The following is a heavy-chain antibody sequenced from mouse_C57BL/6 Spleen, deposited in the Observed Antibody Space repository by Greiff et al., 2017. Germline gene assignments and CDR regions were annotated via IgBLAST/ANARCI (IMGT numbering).Heavy chain of an antibody. CDR1: GFTFSDYG. CDR2: ISSGSSTI. CDR3: ARVYDYDEGYYFDY. Sequence: EVKLMESGGGLVKPGGSLKLSCAASGFTFSDYGMHWVRQAPEKGLEWVAYISSGSSTIYYADTVKGRFTISRDNAKNTLFLQMTSLRSEDTAMYYCARVYDYDEGYYFDYWGQGTTLTVSS. V-gene: IGHV5-17*01. D-gene: IGHD2-4*01. J-gene: IGHJ2*01.